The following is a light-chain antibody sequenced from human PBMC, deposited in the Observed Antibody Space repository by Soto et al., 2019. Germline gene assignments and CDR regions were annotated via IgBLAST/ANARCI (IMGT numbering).Light chain of an antibody. CDR2: EVS. J-gene: IGLJ1*01. V-gene: IGLV2-14*01. CDR3: SSYTSSTRSYV. Sequence: QSVLTQPASVSGSPGQSITISCTGTSSDVSGYNYVSWYQHHPGKVPKLMIYEVSNRPSGVSNRFSGSKSGNTASLTISGLQAEDEADYYCSSYTSSTRSYVFGTGTKVTVL. CDR1: SSDVSGYNY.